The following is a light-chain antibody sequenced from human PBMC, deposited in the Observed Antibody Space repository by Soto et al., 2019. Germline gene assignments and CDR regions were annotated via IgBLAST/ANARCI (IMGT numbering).Light chain of an antibody. CDR2: GAS. CDR1: QSVSSSY. V-gene: IGKV3-20*01. CDR3: QQYGNSPPGRP. Sequence: EIGLTQSQGTLSLSPGERATVSFRATQSVSSSYLAWYQQKPGQAPRILIYGASSRATGIPETFSGSGSGTDFTLTISRLEPEDFAVYYCQQYGNSPPGRPLGTGTKLDIK. J-gene: IGKJ1*01.